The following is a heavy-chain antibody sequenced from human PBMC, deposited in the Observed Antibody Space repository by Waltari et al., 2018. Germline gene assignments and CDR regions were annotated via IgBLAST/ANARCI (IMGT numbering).Heavy chain of an antibody. J-gene: IGHJ5*02. CDR2: FNPKNGYS. CDR1: GYTFTDYH. V-gene: IGHV1-2*02. D-gene: IGHD1-26*01. Sequence: QEQLVQSGSEVRKPGASVRVSCQAAGYTFTDYHLHWCRQTPGQGFDWRGWFNPKNGYSNSAEKFLGMVTMTRATSINTVYLDLSGLRSDDTAVFFCARDPGPIVGAPDLWGQGTLVTVSS. CDR3: ARDPGPIVGAPDL.